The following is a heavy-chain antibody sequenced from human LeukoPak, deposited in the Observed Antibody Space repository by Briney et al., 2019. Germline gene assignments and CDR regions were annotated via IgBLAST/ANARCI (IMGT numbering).Heavy chain of an antibody. V-gene: IGHV1-69-2*01. D-gene: IGHD3-22*01. CDR1: GYTFTDYY. Sequence: ASVKISCKVSGYTFTDYYMHGVQQAPGKGREWMGLVDPEDGETIYAEKFQGRVTITADTSTDTAYMELSSLRSEDTAVYYCATGASRLGDSSGYSAHFDYWGQGTLVTVSS. CDR3: ATGASRLGDSSGYSAHFDY. J-gene: IGHJ4*02. CDR2: VDPEDGET.